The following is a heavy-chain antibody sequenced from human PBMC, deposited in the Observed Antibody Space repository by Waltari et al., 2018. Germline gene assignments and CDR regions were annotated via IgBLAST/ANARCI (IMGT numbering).Heavy chain of an antibody. D-gene: IGHD4-17*01. CDR2: ISWNSGSI. Sequence: EVQLVESGGGLVQPGRSLRLSCAASGFTFDDYAMHWVRHAPGKGLEWVSGISWNSGSIGYADSVKGRFTISRDNAKNSLYLQMNSLRAEDMALYYCAASRDYGDYVGSDYWGQGTLVTVSS. CDR3: AASRDYGDYVGSDY. J-gene: IGHJ4*02. CDR1: GFTFDDYA. V-gene: IGHV3-9*03.